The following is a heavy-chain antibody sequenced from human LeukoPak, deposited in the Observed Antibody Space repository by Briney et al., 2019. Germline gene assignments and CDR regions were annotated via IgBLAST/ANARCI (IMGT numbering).Heavy chain of an antibody. CDR2: ISYDGSNK. Sequence: PGRSLRLSCAASGFTFSSYAMHWVRQAPGKGLEWVAVISYDGSNKYYADSVKGRFTISRDNSKNTLYLQMNSLRAEDTAVYYCASPPGQDSSGWYVNYWGQGTLVTVSS. D-gene: IGHD6-19*01. J-gene: IGHJ4*02. V-gene: IGHV3-30-3*01. CDR3: ASPPGQDSSGWYVNY. CDR1: GFTFSSYA.